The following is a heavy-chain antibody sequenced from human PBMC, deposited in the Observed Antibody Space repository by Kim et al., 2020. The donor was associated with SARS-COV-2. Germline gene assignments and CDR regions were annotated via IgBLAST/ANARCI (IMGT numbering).Heavy chain of an antibody. CDR3: AQESDTRHFWFDY. CDR2: ILGSGDDT. Sequence: GGSLRLSCAASGLTFSNYAMSWFRQAPGKGLEWVSSILGSGDDTYYADSVKGRFTTSRDNSKNTLYLQMNSLRGEDTAVYYCAQESDTRHFWFDYWGQGTLVTVSS. V-gene: IGHV3-23*01. J-gene: IGHJ4*02. CDR1: GLTFSNYA. D-gene: IGHD2-2*01.